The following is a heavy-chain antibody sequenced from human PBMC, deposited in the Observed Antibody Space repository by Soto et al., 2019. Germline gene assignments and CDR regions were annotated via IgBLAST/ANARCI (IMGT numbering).Heavy chain of an antibody. V-gene: IGHV3-74*01. CDR3: ARESGDWPLNWFDP. J-gene: IGHJ5*02. D-gene: IGHD2-21*02. CDR2: ITSDGKSK. CDR1: GLKFSNHW. Sequence: GGSLRLSCAASGLKFSNHWMHWVRQRPAEGLVWVSRITSDGKSKAYAESVKGRFAISRDNAKNTLYLQMNGLTAEDTAVYYCARESGDWPLNWFDPWGQGTLVTVYS.